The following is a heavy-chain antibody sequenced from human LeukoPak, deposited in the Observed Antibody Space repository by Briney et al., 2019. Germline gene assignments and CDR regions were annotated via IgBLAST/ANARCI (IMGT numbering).Heavy chain of an antibody. CDR3: ARDAISRGIIDY. Sequence: SVKVSCKASGGTFSSYAISWVRQAPGQGLEWMGRIIPIFGTANYAQKFQGRVTITTDESTSTAYMELSSLRSEDTAVYWCARDAISRGIIDYWGQGTLVTVSS. CDR2: IIPIFGTA. D-gene: IGHD3-10*01. CDR1: GGTFSSYA. V-gene: IGHV1-69*05. J-gene: IGHJ4*02.